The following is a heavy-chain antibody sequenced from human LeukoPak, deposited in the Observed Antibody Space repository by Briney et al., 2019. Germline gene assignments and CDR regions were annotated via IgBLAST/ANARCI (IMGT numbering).Heavy chain of an antibody. J-gene: IGHJ4*02. V-gene: IGHV3-33*01. Sequence: GGSLRLPCAASGFTFSSYGMYWVRQAPGKGLEWVAVIWYDGSNKYYADSVKGRFTISRDNSKNTLYLQMNSLRAEDTAVYYCARAAGGHYDFWSGYYTDYWGQGTLVTVSS. D-gene: IGHD3-3*01. CDR3: ARAAGGHYDFWSGYYTDY. CDR2: IWYDGSNK. CDR1: GFTFSSYG.